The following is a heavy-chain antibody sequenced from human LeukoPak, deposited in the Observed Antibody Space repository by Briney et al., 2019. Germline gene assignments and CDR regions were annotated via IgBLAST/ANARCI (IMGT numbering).Heavy chain of an antibody. CDR2: IYNGGST. J-gene: IGHJ4*02. CDR1: GFSFSSNY. D-gene: IGHD5-12*01. Sequence: QAGWSLRLSCAASGFSFSSNYMSWFRQAPGMRLEWVSIIYNGGSTYYADSVKDRFTISRDSSKNTLYLQMNSLRAEDTSVYYCARSPGGLRFFDHWGQGTLVTVSS. V-gene: IGHV3-66*01. CDR3: ARSPGGLRFFDH.